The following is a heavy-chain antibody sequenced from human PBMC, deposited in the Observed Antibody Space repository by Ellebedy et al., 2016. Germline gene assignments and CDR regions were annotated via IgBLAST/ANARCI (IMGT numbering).Heavy chain of an antibody. V-gene: IGHV2-5*01. Sequence: SGPTLVKPTQTLTLTCTFSGFSLSTSGVGVGWIRRPPGKALEWLALIYWNDDKRYSPSLKSRLTVTKDTSTNQVVLTLTNMDPVDTATYYCAHLPAGPSMFYFDYWGQGTLVTVSS. CDR1: GFSLSTSGVG. CDR3: AHLPAGPSMFYFDY. J-gene: IGHJ4*02. D-gene: IGHD2-2*01. CDR2: IYWNDDK.